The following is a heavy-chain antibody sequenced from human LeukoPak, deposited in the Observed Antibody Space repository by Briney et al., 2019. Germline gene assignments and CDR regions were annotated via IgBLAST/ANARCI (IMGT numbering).Heavy chain of an antibody. Sequence: GASVKVSCKASGYTFTSQAMHWVRQAPGQRLEWMGWINAGNGNTKYSQEFQGRVTITRDTTASTAYMELSSLRSDDTAVYYCAIEGRGWYSGFYYWGQGTLVTVSS. J-gene: IGHJ4*02. CDR3: AIEGRGWYSGFYY. CDR1: GYTFTSQA. D-gene: IGHD1-26*01. CDR2: INAGNGNT. V-gene: IGHV1-3*01.